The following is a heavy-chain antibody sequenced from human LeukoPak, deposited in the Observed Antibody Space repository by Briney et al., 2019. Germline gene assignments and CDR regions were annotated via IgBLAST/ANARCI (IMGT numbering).Heavy chain of an antibody. J-gene: IGHJ4*02. CDR3: ARGVRGVWGSYRD. Sequence: GGSLRLSCAASGFTFSSYWMPWVRQAPGKGRVWVSRINSDESSTSYADSVKGRFTISRDNAKNTLYMQMNSVRAEDTAVYYCARGVRGVWGSYRDWGQGTVVTVSS. V-gene: IGHV3-74*01. CDR2: INSDESST. CDR1: GFTFSSYW. D-gene: IGHD3-16*02.